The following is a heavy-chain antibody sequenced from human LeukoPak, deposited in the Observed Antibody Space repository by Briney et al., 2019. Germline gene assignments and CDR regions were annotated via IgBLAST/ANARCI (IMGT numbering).Heavy chain of an antibody. V-gene: IGHV3-33*01. Sequence: QPGRSLRLSCAASGFTFSSYGMHWVRQAPGKGLEWVAVIWYDGSNKYYADSVKGRFTISRDNSKNTLYLQMNSLRAEDTAVYYCARDQGDTAMVTFDYWGQGTLVTVSS. D-gene: IGHD5-18*01. J-gene: IGHJ4*02. CDR1: GFTFSSYG. CDR3: ARDQGDTAMVTFDY. CDR2: IWYDGSNK.